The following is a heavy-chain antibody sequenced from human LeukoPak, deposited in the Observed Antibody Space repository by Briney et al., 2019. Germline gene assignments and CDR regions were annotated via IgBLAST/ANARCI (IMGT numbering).Heavy chain of an antibody. D-gene: IGHD3-22*01. CDR1: GYHFTDYW. J-gene: IGHJ5*02. V-gene: IGHV5-51*01. CDR2: IYPGDSDT. CDR3: ARRLYYYESSGYFLGWFDP. Sequence: ESLKISCKGSGYHFTDYWIGRVRQMPGKGLEWVGIIYPGDSDTRYSPSFQGQVTISVDKSLNTAYLQWTSLKASDSAMYYCARRLYYYESSGYFLGWFDPWGQGTLVTVSS.